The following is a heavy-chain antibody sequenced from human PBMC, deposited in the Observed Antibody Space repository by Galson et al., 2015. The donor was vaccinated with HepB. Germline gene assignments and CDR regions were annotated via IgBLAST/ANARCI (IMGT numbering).Heavy chain of an antibody. Sequence: SLRLSCAASGFTFSSYSMNWVRQAPGKGLEWVSSISSSSSYIYYADSVKGRFTISRDNAKNSLYLQMNSLRAEDTAVYYCARDLDPAYFDYWGQGTLVTVSS. J-gene: IGHJ4*02. CDR1: GFTFSSYS. CDR2: ISSSSSYI. CDR3: ARDLDPAYFDY. V-gene: IGHV3-21*01.